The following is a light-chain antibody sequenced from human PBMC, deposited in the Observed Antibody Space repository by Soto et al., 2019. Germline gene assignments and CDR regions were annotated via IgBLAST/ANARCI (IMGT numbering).Light chain of an antibody. CDR1: STDIGTYKY. CDR3: SSYTSGSILVV. Sequence: QSALTQPASVSGSPGQSVTISCTETSTDIGTYKYVSWYQQRPGRAPKLMIYEVNNRPSGISNRFSGSKSGNTASLTISGLEADDEADYYCSSYTSGSILVVFGGGTKLTVL. J-gene: IGLJ2*01. V-gene: IGLV2-14*01. CDR2: EVN.